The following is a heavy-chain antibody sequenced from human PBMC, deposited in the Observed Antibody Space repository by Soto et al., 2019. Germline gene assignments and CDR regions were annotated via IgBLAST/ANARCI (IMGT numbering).Heavy chain of an antibody. CDR2: ISGSGGST. D-gene: IGHD2-15*01. CDR3: AKPGWTSCSGARCYLDY. V-gene: IGHV3-23*01. CDR1: GFSFSDYA. Sequence: EVQLLESGGGLVQPGGSLRLSCAASGFSFSDYAMSWVRQAPGKGLEWVSIISGSGGSTYYADSAKGRFTISRDNSKNTLYLQMNSLRVEDTAVYYCAKPGWTSCSGARCYLDYWGQGTLVTVSS. J-gene: IGHJ4*02.